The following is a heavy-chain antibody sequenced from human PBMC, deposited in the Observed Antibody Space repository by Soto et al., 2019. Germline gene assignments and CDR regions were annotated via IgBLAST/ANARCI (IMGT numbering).Heavy chain of an antibody. D-gene: IGHD1-1*01. J-gene: IGHJ6*02. CDR2: IWYDGSNK. CDR3: ARVLGTWGTGGVDV. Sequence: QVQLVESGGGVVQPGRSLRLSCAASGFTFSSYGMHWVRQAPGKGLEWVAVIWYDGSNKYYADSVKGRFTISRDNSKNTLYLQMNSLRAEDTAVYYCARVLGTWGTGGVDVWGQGTTVTVSS. V-gene: IGHV3-33*01. CDR1: GFTFSSYG.